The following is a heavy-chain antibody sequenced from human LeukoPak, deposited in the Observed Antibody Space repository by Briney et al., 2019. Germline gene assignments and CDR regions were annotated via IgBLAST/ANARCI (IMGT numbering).Heavy chain of an antibody. V-gene: IGHV3-23*01. CDR1: AFTFSSYG. J-gene: IGHJ4*02. Sequence: GGTLRLSCAASAFTFSSYGMSWVRQAPGKGLEWVSAISGDGRDIFYADAVKGRFTISRDNSKNTLYLQMNSLRAEDTAVYYCARDRHPRRRLFRIAVAGGGVDYWGQGTLVTVSS. CDR2: ISGDGRDI. CDR3: ARDRHPRRRLFRIAVAGGGVDY. D-gene: IGHD6-19*01.